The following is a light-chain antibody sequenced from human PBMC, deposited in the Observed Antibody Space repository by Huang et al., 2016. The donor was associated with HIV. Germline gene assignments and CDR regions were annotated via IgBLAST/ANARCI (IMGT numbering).Light chain of an antibody. CDR1: QSVRSSY. V-gene: IGKV3-20*01. J-gene: IGKJ4*01. Sequence: EIVLTQSPGTLSLSPGERATLSCRASQSVRSSYLDWYQQKPGQAPRLLIYGASSRATGIPDRFSGSGSGTDFTLTISRLEPEDFAVYYCQQYGRSLTFGGGTKVEIK. CDR2: GAS. CDR3: QQYGRSLT.